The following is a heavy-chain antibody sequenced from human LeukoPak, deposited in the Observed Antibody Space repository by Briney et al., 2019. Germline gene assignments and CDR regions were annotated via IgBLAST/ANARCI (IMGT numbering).Heavy chain of an antibody. CDR3: ARDLDFDY. CDR2: LYSGDST. Sequence: AGGSLRLSCAVSGFTVSSNYMNWVRQAPGKGLEWVSLLYSGDSTYYADSVKGRFTISRDNSKNTLYLKMNSLRAEDTAVYYCARDLDFDYWGQGTLVTVSS. CDR1: GFTVSSNY. V-gene: IGHV3-66*01. J-gene: IGHJ4*02.